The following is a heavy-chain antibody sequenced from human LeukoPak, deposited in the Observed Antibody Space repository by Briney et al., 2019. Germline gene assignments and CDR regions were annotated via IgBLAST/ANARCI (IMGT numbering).Heavy chain of an antibody. V-gene: IGHV3-23*01. CDR3: ARASHGLDV. D-gene: IGHD5-24*01. CDR2: ISNTGGST. J-gene: IGHJ6*02. Sequence: GGSLRLSCAASGFTFSNYAMSWVRQAPGKGLEWVSTISNTGGSTYYADSVKGRFTISRDNSKNTLCLQMNSLRAEDTAVYYCARASHGLDVWGQGTTVTVSS. CDR1: GFTFSNYA.